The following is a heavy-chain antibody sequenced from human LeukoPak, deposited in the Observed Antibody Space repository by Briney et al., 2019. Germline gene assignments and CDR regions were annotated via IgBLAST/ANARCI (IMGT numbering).Heavy chain of an antibody. V-gene: IGHV1-69*06. CDR3: SSGLRLGELSLSMDY. J-gene: IGHJ4*02. CDR2: IIPIFATA. CDR1: GATFTNYA. D-gene: IGHD3-16*01. Sequence: SVKVSCKASGATFTNYAISGVRQAPGQGLEWMGGIIPIFATANYAQRFQGRVTITADKSTSTANMELSSLRCEDTALYYCSSGLRLGELSLSMDYWGQGALVIVSA.